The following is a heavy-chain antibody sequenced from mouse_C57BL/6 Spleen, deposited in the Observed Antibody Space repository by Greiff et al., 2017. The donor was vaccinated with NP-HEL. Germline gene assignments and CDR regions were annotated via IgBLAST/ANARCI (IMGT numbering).Heavy chain of an antibody. D-gene: IGHD1-1*01. V-gene: IGHV1-15*01. CDR2: IDPETGGT. CDR1: GYTFTDYE. J-gene: IGHJ2*01. CDR3: TSSYYGSSPYYFDY. Sequence: QVHVKQSGAELVRPGASVTLSCKASGYTFTDYEMHWVKQTPVHGLDWIGAIDPETGGTAYNQKFKGKAILTADKSSSTAYMELRSLTSEDSAVYYCTSSYYGSSPYYFDYWGQGTTLTVSS.